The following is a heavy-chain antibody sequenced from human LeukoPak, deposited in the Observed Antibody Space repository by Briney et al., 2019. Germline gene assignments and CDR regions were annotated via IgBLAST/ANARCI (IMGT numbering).Heavy chain of an antibody. J-gene: IGHJ5*02. V-gene: IGHV1-2*04. Sequence: VASVKVSCKASGYTFTGYYMHWVRQAPGQGLEWMGWINPNSGGTNYAQKFQGWVTMTRDTSISTAYMELSRLRSDDTAVYYCARARSTMVRGVINFWFDPWGQGTLVTVSS. CDR2: INPNSGGT. CDR1: GYTFTGYY. D-gene: IGHD3-10*01. CDR3: ARARSTMVRGVINFWFDP.